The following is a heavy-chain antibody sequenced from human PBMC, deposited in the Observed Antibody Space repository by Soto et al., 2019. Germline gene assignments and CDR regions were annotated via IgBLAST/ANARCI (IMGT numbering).Heavy chain of an antibody. J-gene: IGHJ6*02. CDR2: ISYDGSNK. V-gene: IGHV3-30-3*01. Sequence: QVQLVESGGGVVQPGRSLRLSCAASGFTFISYAMHWVRQAPGKGLEWVAVISYDGSNKYYADSVKGRFTISRDNSKNTLYLQMNSLRAEDTAVYYCARRPGIAAAGTKYYYDYGMDVWGQGTTVTVSS. CDR1: GFTFISYA. CDR3: ARRPGIAAAGTKYYYDYGMDV. D-gene: IGHD6-13*01.